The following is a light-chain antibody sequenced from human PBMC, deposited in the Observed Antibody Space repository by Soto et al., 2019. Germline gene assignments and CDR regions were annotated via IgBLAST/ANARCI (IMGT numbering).Light chain of an antibody. CDR3: QQANLFPIT. J-gene: IGKJ5*01. CDR2: TAS. V-gene: IGKV1D-12*01. CDR1: QNIKSW. Sequence: DIQMTQSPSSVSASVGDIVTITCRASQNIKSWLAWYQWKPGQVPKLLIYTASKLQSGVPLRFSGSGSGTDFSLTISGLQPEDSATYYCQQANLFPITFGQGTRLDIK.